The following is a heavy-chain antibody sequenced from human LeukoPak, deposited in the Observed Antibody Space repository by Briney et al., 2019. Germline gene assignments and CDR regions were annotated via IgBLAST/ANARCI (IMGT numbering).Heavy chain of an antibody. CDR2: IYSGATT. D-gene: IGHD5-18*01. J-gene: IGHJ6*03. V-gene: IGHV3-53*01. Sequence: GSLRLSCAASGFTVSNNYMNWVRQAPGKGLEWVSGIYSGATTYYADSVKGRLTISRDNSKNTLSLQMNSLRAEDTDVYYCARELRIVDTTMLNYYYYYYMDVWGKGTTVTVSS. CDR3: ARELRIVDTTMLNYYYYYYMDV. CDR1: GFTVSNNY.